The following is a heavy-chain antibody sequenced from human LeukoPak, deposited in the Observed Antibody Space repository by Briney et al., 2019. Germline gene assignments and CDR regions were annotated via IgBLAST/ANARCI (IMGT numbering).Heavy chain of an antibody. D-gene: IGHD6-6*01. CDR3: ARRGSSSVELRDYYYYYYMDV. CDR2: INPNSGGT. CDR1: GYTFTGSY. V-gene: IGHV1-2*02. J-gene: IGHJ6*03. Sequence: GASVEVSCKASGYTFTGSYVHWVRQAPGQGVGWMGGINPNSGGTNYAQKFQGRGTMTRDTSIRTASMGLSRRRSVDTGVCYCARRGSSSVELRDYYYYYYMDVWGKGTTVTVSS.